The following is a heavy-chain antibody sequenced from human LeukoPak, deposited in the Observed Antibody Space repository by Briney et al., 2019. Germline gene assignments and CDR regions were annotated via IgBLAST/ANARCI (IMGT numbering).Heavy chain of an antibody. CDR3: ARDRGRYPYYFDY. V-gene: IGHV4-4*07. CDR2: IYTSGST. D-gene: IGHD1-26*01. J-gene: IGHJ4*02. CDR1: GGSISSDY. Sequence: SETLSLTCTVSGGSISSDYWSWIRQPAGQGLEWIGRIYTSGSTNYNPSLKSRVTISVDKSKNQFSLRLSSVTAADTAVYYCARDRGRYPYYFDYWGQGTLVTVSS.